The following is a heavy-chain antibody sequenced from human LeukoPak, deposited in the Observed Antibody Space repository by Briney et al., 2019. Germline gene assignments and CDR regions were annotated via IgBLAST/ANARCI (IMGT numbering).Heavy chain of an antibody. J-gene: IGHJ4*02. V-gene: IGHV4-31*03. Sequence: SETLSLNCTVSGGSISSGGYYWSWIRQHPGKGLEWIGYIYYSGSTYYNPSLKSRVTISVDTSKNQFSLKLSSVTAADTAVYSCARIPYCSGGSCYALEYYFDYWGQGTLVTVSS. CDR3: ARIPYCSGGSCYALEYYFDY. CDR2: IYYSGST. CDR1: GGSISSGGYY. D-gene: IGHD2-15*01.